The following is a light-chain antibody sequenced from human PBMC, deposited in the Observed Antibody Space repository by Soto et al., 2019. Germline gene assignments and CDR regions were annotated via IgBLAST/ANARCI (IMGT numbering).Light chain of an antibody. V-gene: IGLV2-14*03. Sequence: QSVLTQSASVSGSPGQSITISCTGTSSDFGGYNYVSWYQQYPGKVPKLLIYHVSNRLSGVSNRFSGSKSGNTASLTISGLQAEDEADYFCTSFTSDNLYVFGTGTKVTVL. CDR3: TSFTSDNLYV. CDR1: SSDFGGYNY. CDR2: HVS. J-gene: IGLJ1*01.